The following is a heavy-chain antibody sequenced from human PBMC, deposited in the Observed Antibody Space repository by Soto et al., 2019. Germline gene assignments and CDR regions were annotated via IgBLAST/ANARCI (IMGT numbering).Heavy chain of an antibody. V-gene: IGHV1-69*13. CDR1: GVTFSSYA. J-gene: IGHJ6*02. CDR3: VCAIQLWPDYYYYGMDV. CDR2: IIPIFGTA. Sequence: SVKVSCKASGVTFSSYAISWVRQAPGQGLEWMGGIIPIFGTANYAQKFQGRVTITADESTSTAYMELSSLRSEDTAVYYCVCAIQLWPDYYYYGMDVWGQGTTVTVSS. D-gene: IGHD5-18*01.